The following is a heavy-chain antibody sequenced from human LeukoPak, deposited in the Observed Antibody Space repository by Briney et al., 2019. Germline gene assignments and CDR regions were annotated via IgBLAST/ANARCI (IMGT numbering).Heavy chain of an antibody. V-gene: IGHV3-30-3*01. CDR1: GFTFSTYP. Sequence: GGSLRLSCAASGFTFSTYPIHWVRQAPGKGLEWVAVISHDGSEKYYADSVKGRFTISRDNSKNTLYLQMNSLRVEDTVVYFCASGRDFYYDTSGWWGQGTLVTVSS. CDR3: ASGRDFYYDTSGW. CDR2: ISHDGSEK. D-gene: IGHD3-22*01. J-gene: IGHJ4*02.